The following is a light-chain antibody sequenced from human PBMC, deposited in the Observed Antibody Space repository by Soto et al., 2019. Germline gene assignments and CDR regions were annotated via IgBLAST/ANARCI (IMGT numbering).Light chain of an antibody. CDR3: SSYTSSSIDYV. CDR2: EVS. Sequence: QSALTQPASVSGSPGQSITISCTGTSSDVGGYNYVSWYQQHPGKAPKLMIHEVSNRPSGVSNRFSGSKSGNTASLTISGLQAEDEADYDCSSYTSSSIDYVFGTGTKVTVL. J-gene: IGLJ1*01. CDR1: SSDVGGYNY. V-gene: IGLV2-14*01.